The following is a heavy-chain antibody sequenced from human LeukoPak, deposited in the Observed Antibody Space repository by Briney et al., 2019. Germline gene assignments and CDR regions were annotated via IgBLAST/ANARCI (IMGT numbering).Heavy chain of an antibody. V-gene: IGHV4-30-2*01. D-gene: IGHD3-10*01. Sequence: SETLSLTCTVSGGSISSGGYYWSWIRQPPGKGLEWIGYIYHSGSTYYNPSLKSRVTISVDRSKNQFSLKLSSVTAADTAVYYCARDVNYYGSGSYLDYWGQGTLVTVSS. CDR2: IYHSGST. CDR3: ARDVNYYGSGSYLDY. CDR1: GGSISSGGYY. J-gene: IGHJ4*02.